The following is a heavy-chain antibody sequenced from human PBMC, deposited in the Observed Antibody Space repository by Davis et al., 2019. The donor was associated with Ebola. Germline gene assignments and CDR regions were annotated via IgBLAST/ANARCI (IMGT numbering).Heavy chain of an antibody. D-gene: IGHD3-16*01. CDR1: GFTFSTHW. CDR3: ARYCHYTDCSYFDC. CDR2: INQGGSEE. J-gene: IGHJ4*02. Sequence: GESLKISCAASGFTFSTHWMAWIRQAPGKGLEWVANINQGGSEEYYVDSVKGRFTISRDNAKNTLYLQMNSLRAEDTATYYCARYCHYTDCSYFDCWGQGTMVAVSS. V-gene: IGHV3-7*03.